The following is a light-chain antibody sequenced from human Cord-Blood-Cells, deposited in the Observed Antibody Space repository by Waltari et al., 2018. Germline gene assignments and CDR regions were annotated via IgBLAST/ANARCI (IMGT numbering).Light chain of an antibody. CDR1: QSISSW. CDR3: QQYNSYART. Sequence: DIQMTQSPPTLSAHVGDRANITCRASQSISSWLAWYQQKPGKAPKLLIYKASSLERGVPSRFSGSGSGTEFTLTISSLQPDDFATYDCQQYNSYARTFGQGTKVEIK. J-gene: IGKJ1*01. CDR2: KAS. V-gene: IGKV1-5*03.